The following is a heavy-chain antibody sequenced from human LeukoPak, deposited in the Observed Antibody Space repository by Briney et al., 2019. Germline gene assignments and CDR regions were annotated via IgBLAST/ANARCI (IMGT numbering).Heavy chain of an antibody. D-gene: IGHD2-21*01. Sequence: GGSLRLSCAASGFTFSSNAMNWVRQAPGKGLERVSRISGSGRNTYYADSVKGRFTISRDNSKNTLYLQMNSLRVEDTAVYYCAKASCGGECYYAMDVWGQGTTVTVSS. CDR2: ISGSGRNT. CDR1: GFTFSSNA. CDR3: AKASCGGECYYAMDV. V-gene: IGHV3-23*01. J-gene: IGHJ6*02.